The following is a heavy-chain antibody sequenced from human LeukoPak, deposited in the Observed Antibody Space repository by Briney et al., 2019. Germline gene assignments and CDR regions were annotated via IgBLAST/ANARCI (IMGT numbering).Heavy chain of an antibody. CDR1: GFTFGDYA. D-gene: IGHD3-22*01. J-gene: IGHJ4*02. V-gene: IGHV3-49*04. Sequence: GGSLRLSCTASGFTFGDYAMSWVRQAPGKGLEWVGFIISKAYGGTTEYAASVKGRFTISRDDSKSIAYLQVNSLKTEDTAVYYCTRAYDSSGYYRYFDYWGQGTLVTVSS. CDR3: TRAYDSSGYYRYFDY. CDR2: IISKAYGGTT.